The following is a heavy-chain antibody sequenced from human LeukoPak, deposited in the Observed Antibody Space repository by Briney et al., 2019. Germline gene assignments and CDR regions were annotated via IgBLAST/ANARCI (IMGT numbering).Heavy chain of an antibody. CDR2: ISSRGDAI. CDR3: ARDKYNSGAYGDFDH. V-gene: IGHV3-11*04. J-gene: IGHJ4*02. D-gene: IGHD6-19*01. Sequence: PGGSLRLSCAAPGFTLSDYYMTWIRQAPGKGLEWVSYISSRGDAIYYADSVKGRFTISRDNGKNSLYLQMNSLRAEDTAVYYCARDKYNSGAYGDFDHWGQGTLVTVSS. CDR1: GFTLSDYY.